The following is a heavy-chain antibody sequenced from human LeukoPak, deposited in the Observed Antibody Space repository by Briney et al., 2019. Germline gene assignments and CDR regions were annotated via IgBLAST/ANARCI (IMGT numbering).Heavy chain of an antibody. J-gene: IGHJ4*02. V-gene: IGHV4-4*02. CDR2: IYHSGST. Sequence: SETLSLACAASGGSTSSSNWWSWFRQPPGKGLEWIGEIYHSGSTNYNPSLKSRVTISVDKSKTQFSLKLSSVTAADTAVYYCARLVRGQLAGGYFDYLGQGTLVTVSS. CDR1: GGSTSSSNW. CDR3: ARLVRGQLAGGYFDY. D-gene: IGHD6-6*01.